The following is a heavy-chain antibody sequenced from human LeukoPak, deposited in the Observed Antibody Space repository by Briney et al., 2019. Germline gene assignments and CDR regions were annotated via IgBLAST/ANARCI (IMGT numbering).Heavy chain of an antibody. CDR1: GFTFSSYS. CDR3: ARDYGATITFSGYNWFDP. V-gene: IGHV3-48*01. CDR2: ISSSSSTI. Sequence: PGGSLRLSCAASGFTFSSYSMNWVRQAPGKGLEWVSYISSSSSTIYYADSVKGRFTISRDNSKNTLYLQMNSLRAEDTAVYYCARDYGATITFSGYNWFDPWGQGTLVTVSS. J-gene: IGHJ5*02. D-gene: IGHD5-12*01.